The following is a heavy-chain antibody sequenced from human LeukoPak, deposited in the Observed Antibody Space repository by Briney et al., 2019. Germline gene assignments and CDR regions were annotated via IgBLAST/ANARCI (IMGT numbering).Heavy chain of an antibody. Sequence: ASVKVSCKASGYTFTGYYMHWVRQAPGQGLEWMGWINPNSGGTNYAQKFQGRVTMTRDTSISTAYMELSRRRSDDTAVYYCARLRFLEWLLYGHFDYWGQGTLVTVSS. CDR3: ARLRFLEWLLYGHFDY. D-gene: IGHD3-3*01. V-gene: IGHV1-2*02. J-gene: IGHJ4*02. CDR2: INPNSGGT. CDR1: GYTFTGYY.